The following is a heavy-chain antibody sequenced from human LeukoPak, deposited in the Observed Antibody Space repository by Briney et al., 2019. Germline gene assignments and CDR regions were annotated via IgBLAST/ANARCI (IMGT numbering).Heavy chain of an antibody. CDR1: GYMFTSYG. J-gene: IGHJ6*03. V-gene: IGHV1-18*01. CDR2: ISAYNGNT. Sequence: ASVKVSCKASGYMFTSYGLSWVRQAPGQGLEWMGWISAYNGNTRYAQKFQGRVTMTTDTSTSTAYMELRSLRSDDTAVYYCARDLGAGYYYMDVWGKGTTVTVSS. CDR3: ARDLGAGYYYMDV. D-gene: IGHD1-26*01.